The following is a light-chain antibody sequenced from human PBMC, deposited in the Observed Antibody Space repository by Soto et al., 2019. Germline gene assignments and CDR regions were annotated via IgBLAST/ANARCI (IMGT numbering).Light chain of an antibody. CDR1: QAIGSA. Sequence: IQLTQSPSSLSASVGDRVTITCRAGQAIGSALAWYQQRPGKAPKLLLYDASNLEAGVPSRFSGSGSGTDFTLTVTSLRPEEFATYYCQQFNGFPLTVGGGNNVQIK. CDR3: QQFNGFPLT. V-gene: IGKV1-13*02. J-gene: IGKJ4*01. CDR2: DAS.